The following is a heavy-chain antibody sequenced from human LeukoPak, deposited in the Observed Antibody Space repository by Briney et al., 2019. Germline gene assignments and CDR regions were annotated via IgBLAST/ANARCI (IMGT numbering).Heavy chain of an antibody. CDR2: IYYSGST. D-gene: IGHD1-26*01. CDR3: ARVGATIFPDAFDI. V-gene: IGHV4-39*07. CDR1: GGSISSSSYN. J-gene: IGHJ3*02. Sequence: SETLSLTCTVSGGSISSSSYNWGWIRQPPGKGLEWIGSIYYSGSTYYNPSLKSRVTISVDTSKNQFSLKLSSVTAADTAVYYCARVGATIFPDAFDIWAKGQWSPSLQ.